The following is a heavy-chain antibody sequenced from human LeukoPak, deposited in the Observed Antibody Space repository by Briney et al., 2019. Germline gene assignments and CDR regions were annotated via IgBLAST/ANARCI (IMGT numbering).Heavy chain of an antibody. CDR2: IKRRSEGYTT. V-gene: IGHV3-15*01. Sequence: PGGSLRLSCATSGFTFSNAWMKWVGQAAGKGREWVGHIKRRSEGYTTDYAAPVKGKFTVTRDDSKSTKYLQMHSLETEDTAIYCCTTDIGGLGVGEFDYWGQGTLVTVSA. D-gene: IGHD3-3*01. J-gene: IGHJ4*02. CDR3: TTDIGGLGVGEFDY. CDR1: GFTFSNAW.